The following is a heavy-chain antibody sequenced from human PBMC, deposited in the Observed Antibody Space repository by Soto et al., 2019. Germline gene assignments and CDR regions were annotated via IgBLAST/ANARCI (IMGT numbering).Heavy chain of an antibody. V-gene: IGHV1-3*01. D-gene: IGHD7-27*01. Sequence: QVRLVQSGAEVRKPGASVKVSCKASGYTFSSYAMHWVRQAPGQRLEWMGWINAGYGNTKSSQKFQDRVTISRDTSASTAYMELTSLGSEDTAVYYCARDTGDGTFDFWGQGTLVTVSS. CDR3: ARDTGDGTFDF. CDR1: GYTFSSYA. CDR2: INAGYGNT. J-gene: IGHJ4*02.